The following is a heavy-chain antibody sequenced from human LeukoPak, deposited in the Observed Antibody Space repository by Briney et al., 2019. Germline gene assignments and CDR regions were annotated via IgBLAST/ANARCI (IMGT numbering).Heavy chain of an antibody. V-gene: IGHV4-61*01. D-gene: IGHD3-16*01. CDR3: ARQGRGYGGTFDY. Sequence: SETLSLTCTVSGGSISSSSYYWSWIRQPPGKGLEWIAYIYYSGSTNYNPSLKSRVTISVDTSKNQFSLKLSSVTAADTAVYYCARQGRGYGGTFDYWGQGTLVTVSS. CDR2: IYYSGST. CDR1: GGSISSSSYY. J-gene: IGHJ4*02.